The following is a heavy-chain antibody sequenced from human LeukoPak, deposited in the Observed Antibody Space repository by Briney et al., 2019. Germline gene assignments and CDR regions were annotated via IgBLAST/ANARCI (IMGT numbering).Heavy chain of an antibody. D-gene: IGHD6-13*01. CDR1: GYTFTSYG. V-gene: IGHV1-2*02. CDR2: SNPNSGGT. J-gene: IGHJ4*02. Sequence: ASVKVSCKASGYTFTSYGISWVRQAPGQGLEWMGWSNPNSGGTIYAQKFQGRVTMTRDTSISTAYMELSSLRSDDTAVYYCARDDSSNWSADFDYWGQGTLVTVFS. CDR3: ARDDSSNWSADFDY.